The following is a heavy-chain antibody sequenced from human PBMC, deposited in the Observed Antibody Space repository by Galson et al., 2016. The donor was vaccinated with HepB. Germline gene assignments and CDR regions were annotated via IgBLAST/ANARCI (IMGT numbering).Heavy chain of an antibody. Sequence: PALVKPTQTLTLTCTFSGFSPSTSGAGVGWIRQPPGKALEWLALIYWDDDKRYSPSLKSRLTITKDTSKNQVVLTMTNMDPVDTATYYCAHRTAVAGFNYWGQGTLVTVSS. CDR1: GFSPSTSGAG. J-gene: IGHJ4*02. V-gene: IGHV2-5*02. D-gene: IGHD6-19*01. CDR3: AHRTAVAGFNY. CDR2: IYWDDDK.